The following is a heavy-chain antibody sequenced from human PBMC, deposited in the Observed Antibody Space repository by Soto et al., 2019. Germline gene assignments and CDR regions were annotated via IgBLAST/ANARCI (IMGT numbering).Heavy chain of an antibody. D-gene: IGHD3-22*01. CDR3: ARPYSCGYYSNLAGDAFDF. CDR2: INAGNGNT. Sequence: ASVKVSCKASGYTFTSYAMHWVRQAPGQRLEWMGWINAGNGNTKYSQKFQGRVTITRDTSASTAYMELSSLRSEDTAVYFCARPYSCGYYSNLAGDAFDFWGQGTMVTGSS. J-gene: IGHJ3*01. V-gene: IGHV1-3*01. CDR1: GYTFTSYA.